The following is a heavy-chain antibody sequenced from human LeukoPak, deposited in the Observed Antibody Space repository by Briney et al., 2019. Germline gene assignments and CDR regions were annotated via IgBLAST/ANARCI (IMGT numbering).Heavy chain of an antibody. CDR3: ARRAQLVGDY. CDR1: GYSFTSYW. V-gene: IGHV5-51*01. J-gene: IGHJ4*02. Sequence: GDPLNISCKGSGYSFTSYWIGWLRQLPGRGRKWMGISYPGDSDTRYSPSFQGHVTISDDKSISTAHLQGSSLKASDTAMYYCARRAQLVGDYWGQGTLVTVSS. D-gene: IGHD6-6*01. CDR2: SYPGDSDT.